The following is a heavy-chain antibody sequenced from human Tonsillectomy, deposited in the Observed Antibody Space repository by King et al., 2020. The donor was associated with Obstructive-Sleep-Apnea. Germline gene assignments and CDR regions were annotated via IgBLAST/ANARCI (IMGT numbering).Heavy chain of an antibody. CDR2: ISSSSSYI. CDR1: GFTFSSYS. J-gene: IGHJ6*02. Sequence: VQLVESGGGLVKPGGSLRLSCAASGFTFSSYSMNWFRQAPGKGLECVSSISSSSSYIYYADSVKGRFTISRDNAKNSLYLQMNSLSAEDTAVYYCARPVGSYGSGSFWGQGTTVTVSS. V-gene: IGHV3-21*01. D-gene: IGHD3-10*01. CDR3: ARPVGSYGSGSF.